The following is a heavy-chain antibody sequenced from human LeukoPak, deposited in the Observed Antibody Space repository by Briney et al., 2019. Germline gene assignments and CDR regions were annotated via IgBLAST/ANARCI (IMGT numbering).Heavy chain of an antibody. D-gene: IGHD4-23*01. V-gene: IGHV4-30-4*01. J-gene: IGHJ5*02. CDR2: IYYSGST. CDR1: GGSISSGDYY. CDR3: AAHSDGNSNWFDP. Sequence: SETLSLTCTVSGGSISSGDYYWSWIRQPPGKGLEWIGYIYYSGSTYYNPSLKSRVTISVDTPKNQFSLKLSSVTAADMAVYYCAAHSDGNSNWFDPWGQGTLVTVSS.